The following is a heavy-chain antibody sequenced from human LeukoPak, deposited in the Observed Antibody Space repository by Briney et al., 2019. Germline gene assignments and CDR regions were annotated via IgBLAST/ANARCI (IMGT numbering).Heavy chain of an antibody. CDR1: GFTFSDYY. CDR3: AREGLVHYSDSSGYGGFDY. CDR2: ISSSGSTI. D-gene: IGHD3-22*01. J-gene: IGHJ4*02. V-gene: IGHV3-11*04. Sequence: KTGGSLRLSCAASGFTFSDYYMSWIRQAPGKGLEWVSYISSSGSTIYYADSVKGRLTISRDNAKNSVYPQMNSLRAEDTAVYYCAREGLVHYSDSSGYGGFDYWGQGTLVTVSS.